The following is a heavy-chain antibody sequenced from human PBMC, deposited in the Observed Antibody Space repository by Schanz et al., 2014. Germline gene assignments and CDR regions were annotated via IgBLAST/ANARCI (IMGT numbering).Heavy chain of an antibody. CDR1: GFTFSSYG. Sequence: EVQLVESGGGLVKPGGSLRLSCAASGFTFSSYGMHWVRQAPGKGLEWVSSISHSGGSKYYADSVKGRFTISRDNSENTLYLQMNSLSADDTAVYYCAKDPSHGDYDYYFDYWGQGTLVTVSS. D-gene: IGHD3-22*01. V-gene: IGHV3-23*04. CDR2: ISHSGGSK. CDR3: AKDPSHGDYDYYFDY. J-gene: IGHJ4*02.